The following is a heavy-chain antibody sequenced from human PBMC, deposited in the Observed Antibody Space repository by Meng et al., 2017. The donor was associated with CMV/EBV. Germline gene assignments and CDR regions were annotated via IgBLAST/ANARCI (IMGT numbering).Heavy chain of an antibody. J-gene: IGHJ4*02. Sequence: SVKVSCKASGGTFSSYAISWVRQAPGQGLEWMGGIIPILGIANYAQKFQGRVTITADKSTSTAYMELSSLRSEDTAVYYCARTKIIDFWSGYQIDYWGQGTLVTVSS. V-gene: IGHV1-69*10. CDR2: IIPILGIA. D-gene: IGHD3-3*01. CDR1: GGTFSSYA. CDR3: ARTKIIDFWSGYQIDY.